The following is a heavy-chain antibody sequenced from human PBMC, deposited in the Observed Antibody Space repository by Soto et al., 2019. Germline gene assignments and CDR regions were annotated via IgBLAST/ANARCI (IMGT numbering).Heavy chain of an antibody. V-gene: IGHV5-51*01. CDR2: IYPGDSDT. CDR3: ARGQGWNYRPDAFDI. J-gene: IGHJ3*02. Sequence: GESLKISCKGSGYSFTSYWIGWVRQMPGKGLEWMGIIYPGDSDTRYSSSFQGQVTISADKSISTAYLQWSSLKASDTAMYYCARGQGWNYRPDAFDIWGQGTMVTVSS. CDR1: GYSFTSYW. D-gene: IGHD1-7*01.